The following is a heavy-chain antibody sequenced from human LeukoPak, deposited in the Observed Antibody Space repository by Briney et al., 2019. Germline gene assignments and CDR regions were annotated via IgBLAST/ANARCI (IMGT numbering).Heavy chain of an antibody. D-gene: IGHD4-17*01. V-gene: IGHV3-33*06. Sequence: GGSLRLSCAASGFTFSSYGMHWVRQAPGKGLEWVAVIWYDGSNKYYADSVKVRFTISRDNSKNTLYLQMNSLRAEDTAVYYCAKDADYGDYNWFDPWGQGTLVTVSS. CDR3: AKDADYGDYNWFDP. J-gene: IGHJ5*02. CDR2: IWYDGSNK. CDR1: GFTFSSYG.